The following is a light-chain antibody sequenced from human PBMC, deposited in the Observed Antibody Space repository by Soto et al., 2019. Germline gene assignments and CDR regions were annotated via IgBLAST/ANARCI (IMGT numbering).Light chain of an antibody. CDR2: GAS. J-gene: IGKJ5*01. CDR1: QSVSSSY. V-gene: IGKV3-20*01. Sequence: EIVLTQSPGTLSLSPGERATLSCRASQSVSSSYLAWYQQKPGQAPRLLIYGASSRATGISDRFSGSWSGTDFALTISRLEPEDFAVYYCQQYGSSSITFGQGTRLEIK. CDR3: QQYGSSSIT.